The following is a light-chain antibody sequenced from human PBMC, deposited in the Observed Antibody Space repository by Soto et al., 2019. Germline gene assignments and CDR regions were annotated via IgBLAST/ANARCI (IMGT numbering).Light chain of an antibody. Sequence: VMTQSPASLSVSPGEGVTLSCRPSQNVGPNLAWYQQKPGQAPRLLIYGSSTRATGIPATFSGSGSGTKFTLTISRLQSDDSAIYYCQQYYNWGLSFGGGTKVEIQ. CDR2: GSS. J-gene: IGKJ4*01. CDR3: QQYYNWGLS. V-gene: IGKV3D-15*01. CDR1: QNVGPN.